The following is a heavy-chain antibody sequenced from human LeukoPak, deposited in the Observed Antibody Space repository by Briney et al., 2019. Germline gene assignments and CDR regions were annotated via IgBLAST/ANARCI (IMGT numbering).Heavy chain of an antibody. Sequence: GGSLRLSCAASGFTFSSYGMHWVRQAPGKGLEWVAVISYDGSNKYYADSVKGRFTISRDNSKNTLYLQMNSLRAEDTAVYYCAKGDSYGPTDPDYWGQGTLVTVSS. D-gene: IGHD5-18*01. CDR3: AKGDSYGPTDPDY. CDR1: GFTFSSYG. CDR2: ISYDGSNK. J-gene: IGHJ4*02. V-gene: IGHV3-30*18.